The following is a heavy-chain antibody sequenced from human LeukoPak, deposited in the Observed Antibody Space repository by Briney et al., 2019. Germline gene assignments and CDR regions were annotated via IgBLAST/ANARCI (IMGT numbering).Heavy chain of an antibody. CDR3: ARHDLDWGGLTKLDY. D-gene: IGHD7-27*01. CDR1: GGSISSYY. Sequence: NSSETLSLTCTVSGGSISSYYWSWIRQPPGKGLEWIGYIYYSGSTNYNPSLKSRVTISVDTSKNQFSLKLSSVTAADTAVYYCARHDLDWGGLTKLDYWGQGTLVTVSS. V-gene: IGHV4-59*08. CDR2: IYYSGST. J-gene: IGHJ4*02.